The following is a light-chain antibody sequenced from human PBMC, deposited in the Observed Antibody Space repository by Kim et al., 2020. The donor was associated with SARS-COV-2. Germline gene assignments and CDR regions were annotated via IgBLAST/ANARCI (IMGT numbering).Light chain of an antibody. CDR3: QQSYSTPIT. CDR2: TAS. Sequence: DIQMTQSPSSLSASVGDRVTITCRASQNIKNYLNWYQQKPGKAPKVLIYTASTLQSGVPPRFGGSGSGTDFTLTISSLQPEDFATYYCQQSYSTPITFGQGTRLEIK. V-gene: IGKV1-39*01. CDR1: QNIKNY. J-gene: IGKJ5*01.